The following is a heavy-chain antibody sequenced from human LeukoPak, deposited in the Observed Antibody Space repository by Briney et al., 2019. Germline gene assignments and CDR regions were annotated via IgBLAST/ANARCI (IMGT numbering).Heavy chain of an antibody. CDR2: INHSGST. J-gene: IGHJ6*03. CDR3: ARGRSGYWAYYMDV. V-gene: IGHV4-34*01. D-gene: IGHD5-12*01. CDR1: GGSFSGYY. Sequence: KSSETLSLTCAVYGGSFSGYYWSWIRQPPGKGLEWIGEINHSGSTNYNPSLKSRVTISVDTSKNQFSLKLSSVTAADTAVYYCARGRSGYWAYYMDVWGKGTTVTVSS.